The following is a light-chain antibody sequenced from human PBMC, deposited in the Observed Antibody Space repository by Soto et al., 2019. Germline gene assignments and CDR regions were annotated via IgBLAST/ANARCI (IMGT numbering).Light chain of an antibody. J-gene: IGKJ5*01. V-gene: IGKV3-20*01. Sequence: EIVLTQSPGTLSLSPGERATLSCRASRSVSSNYLAWYQQKPGQAPRLLIYGTSSRATGVPGRFSGSGSGTDFTLTVSGLEPEDCAVYYCQQYDASPVTFGQGTRLEIK. CDR1: RSVSSNY. CDR3: QQYDASPVT. CDR2: GTS.